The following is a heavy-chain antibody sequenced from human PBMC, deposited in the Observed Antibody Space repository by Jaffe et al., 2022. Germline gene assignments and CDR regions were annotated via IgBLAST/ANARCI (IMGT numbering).Heavy chain of an antibody. V-gene: IGHV4-30-2*01. CDR2: IYHSGTT. CDR1: GVSISSGGYS. D-gene: IGHD5-12*01. CDR3: ARAGGSGYDSDDAFDI. J-gene: IGHJ3*02. Sequence: QLQLQESGSGLVKPSQTLSLTCAVSGVSISSGGYSWSWIRQPPGKGLEWIGYIYHSGTTYYNPSLKSPVTISVDRSKNQFSLKLSSVTAADTAVYYCARAGGSGYDSDDAFDIWGQGTMVTVSS.